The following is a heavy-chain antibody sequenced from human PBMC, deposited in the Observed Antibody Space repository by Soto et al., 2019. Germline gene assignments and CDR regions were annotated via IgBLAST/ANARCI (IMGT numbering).Heavy chain of an antibody. Sequence: SETLSLTCGVSGGSISSINWWSWVRQTPGKGLEWIGEIYYSGTTNYNPSLTSRVTMSIDKSKNQFFLNLTSVTAADTAVYYCARGFGGYDFWSGYYTANVYGMDVWGQGTTVTVSS. CDR3: ARGFGGYDFWSGYYTANVYGMDV. CDR2: IYYSGTT. CDR1: GGSISSINW. D-gene: IGHD3-3*01. J-gene: IGHJ6*02. V-gene: IGHV4-4*02.